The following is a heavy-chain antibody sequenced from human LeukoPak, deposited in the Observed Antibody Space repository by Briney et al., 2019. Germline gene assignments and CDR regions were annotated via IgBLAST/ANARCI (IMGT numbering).Heavy chain of an antibody. CDR1: GFTFSSYE. V-gene: IGHV3-48*03. CDR2: ISSSGSTI. CDR3: AHFDRDYYYGMDV. Sequence: GGSLRLSCAASGFTFSSYEMNWVRQAPGKGLEWVSYISSSGSTIYYADSAKGRFTISRDNAKNSLYLQMNSLRAEDTAVYYCAHFDRDYYYGMDVWGKGTTVTVSS. J-gene: IGHJ6*04. D-gene: IGHD3-9*01.